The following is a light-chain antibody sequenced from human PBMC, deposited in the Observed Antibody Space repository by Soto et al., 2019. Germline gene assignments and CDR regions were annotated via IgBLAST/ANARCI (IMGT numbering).Light chain of an antibody. CDR3: SSYAGNNNFVV. Sequence: QSALTQPPSASGSPGQSVTISCTGTSSDVGAYKYVSWYQQHPGKAPKLMIYEVTNRPSGVPGRFSGSKSGNTASLTVSGLQAEDEAAYYCSSYAGNNNFVVFGGGTKLTVL. CDR1: SSDVGAYKY. V-gene: IGLV2-8*01. J-gene: IGLJ2*01. CDR2: EVT.